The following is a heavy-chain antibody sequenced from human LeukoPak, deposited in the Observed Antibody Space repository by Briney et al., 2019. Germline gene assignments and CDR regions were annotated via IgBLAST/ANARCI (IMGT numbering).Heavy chain of an antibody. D-gene: IGHD3-10*01. Sequence: SSETLSLTCAVYGGSFSGYYWGWIRQSPGKGLEWIAIIYHSGNNYYNPSLKSRVTISVDTSKNQFSLKLTSVTAADTAVYYCATNLYGSGNYFAYWGQGTLVTVSS. CDR1: GGSFSGYY. J-gene: IGHJ4*02. V-gene: IGHV4-38-2*01. CDR2: IYHSGNN. CDR3: ATNLYGSGNYFAY.